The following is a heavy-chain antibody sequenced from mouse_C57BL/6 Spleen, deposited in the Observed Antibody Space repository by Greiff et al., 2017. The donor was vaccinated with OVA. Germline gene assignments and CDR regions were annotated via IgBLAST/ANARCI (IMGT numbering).Heavy chain of an antibody. D-gene: IGHD2-4*01. V-gene: IGHV1-64*01. CDR2: IHPNSGST. Sequence: VQLQQPGAELVKPGASVKLSCKASGYTFTSYWMHWVKQRPGKGLEWIGFIHPNSGSTSYNEKFKSKATLTVDKSSSTAYMQLSSLTSEDSAVYYCSGFYYDYSFADWGQGTLVTASA. CDR1: GYTFTSYW. J-gene: IGHJ3*01. CDR3: SGFYYDYSFAD.